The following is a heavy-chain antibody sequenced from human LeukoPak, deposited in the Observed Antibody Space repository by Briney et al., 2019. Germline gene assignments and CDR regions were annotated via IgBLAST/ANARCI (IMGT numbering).Heavy chain of an antibody. CDR2: INHSGST. CDR3: ARVGSGSYPRYYYGMDV. CDR1: GGSFSGYY. Sequence: SETLSLTCAVYGGSFSGYYWSWIRQPPGKGLEWIGEINHSGSTNYSPSLKSRVTISVDTSKNQFSLKLSSVTAADTAVYYCARVGSGSYPRYYYGMDVWGQGTTVTVSS. J-gene: IGHJ6*02. V-gene: IGHV4-34*01. D-gene: IGHD1-26*01.